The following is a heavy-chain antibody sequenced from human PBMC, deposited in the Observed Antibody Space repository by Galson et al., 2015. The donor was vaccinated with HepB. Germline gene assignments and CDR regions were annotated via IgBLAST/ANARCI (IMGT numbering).Heavy chain of an antibody. J-gene: IGHJ3*02. CDR1: GYAFTSYG. V-gene: IGHV1-18*01. D-gene: IGHD1-26*01. Sequence: SVKVSCKASGYAFTSYGISWVRQAPGQGLEWMGWINVYNGNTKYAQNIQGRVTMTTETSTSTAYMEVRSLRSDDTAVYYCARRAWDADYAFDIWGQGTKVTVSS. CDR3: ARRAWDADYAFDI. CDR2: INVYNGNT.